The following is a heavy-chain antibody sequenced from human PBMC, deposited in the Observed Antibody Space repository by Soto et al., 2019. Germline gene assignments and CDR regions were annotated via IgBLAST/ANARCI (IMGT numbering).Heavy chain of an antibody. J-gene: IGHJ4*02. CDR3: ARRWGEGRVDY. D-gene: IGHD3-10*01. V-gene: IGHV4-4*02. CDR2: IYHSGST. Sequence: QVQLQESGPGLVKPSGTLSLTCAVSGGSISSSNWWSWVRQPPGKGLEWIGEIYHSGSTNYNPSPKSRVPISVDKSRNQFALKLSSVTAADTAVYYCARRWGEGRVDYWGQGTLVTVSS. CDR1: GGSISSSNW.